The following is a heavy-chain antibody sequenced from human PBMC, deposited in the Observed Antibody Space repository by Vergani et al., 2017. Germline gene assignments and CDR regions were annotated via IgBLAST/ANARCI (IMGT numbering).Heavy chain of an antibody. CDR1: GGTFSSYA. J-gene: IGHJ4*02. CDR2: IIPILGIA. CDR3: ARVQFYDSSGYYDY. V-gene: IGHV1-69*04. D-gene: IGHD3-22*01. Sequence: QVQLVQSGAEVKKPGSSVKVSCKASGGTFSSYAISWVRQAPGQGLEWMGRIIPILGIANYAQKFQGRVTITADKSTSTAYMELSSLSSQDTAVYYCARVQFYDSSGYYDYWGQGTLVTVSS.